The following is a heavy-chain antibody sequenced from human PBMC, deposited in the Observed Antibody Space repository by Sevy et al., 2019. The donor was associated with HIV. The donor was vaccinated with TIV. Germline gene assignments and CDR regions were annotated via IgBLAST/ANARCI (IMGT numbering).Heavy chain of an antibody. CDR2: ISSSRSYI. J-gene: IGHJ6*02. CDR1: GFTFSSYS. D-gene: IGHD2-15*01. Sequence: GGSLRLSCAASGFTFSSYSMNWVRQAPGKGLEWVSSISSSRSYIYYADSVKGRFTISRDNAKNSLYLQMNSLRAEDTAVYYCARDAPNCSGGSCYSGYYYGMDVWGQGTTVTVSS. V-gene: IGHV3-21*01. CDR3: ARDAPNCSGGSCYSGYYYGMDV.